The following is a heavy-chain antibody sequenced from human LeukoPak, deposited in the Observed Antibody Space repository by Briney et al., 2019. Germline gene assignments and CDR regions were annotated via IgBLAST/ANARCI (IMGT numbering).Heavy chain of an antibody. V-gene: IGHV4-39*02. CDR3: ARGLYDGGSWFHFDS. J-gene: IGHJ4*02. CDR1: GDSISSSTYY. Sequence: NPSETLSLTCTVSGDSISSSTYYWAWIRQPPGKGLEWIGNIYSSGSAFYNPSLRGRVTISIDTSKNHFSLELTSVTAADMAVYYCARGLYDGGSWFHFDSWGQGTLVTVSS. D-gene: IGHD6-13*01. CDR2: IYSSGSA.